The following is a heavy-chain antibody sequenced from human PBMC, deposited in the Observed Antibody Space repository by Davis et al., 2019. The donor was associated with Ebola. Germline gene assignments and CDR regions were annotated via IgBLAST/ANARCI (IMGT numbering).Heavy chain of an antibody. V-gene: IGHV3-30-3*01. CDR1: GFTFSSYA. D-gene: IGHD4-17*01. CDR2: ISYDGSNK. CDR3: AREEGDYGDSNNWFDP. J-gene: IGHJ5*02. Sequence: LSLTCAASGFTFSSYAMHWVRQAPGKGLEWVAVISYDGSNKYYADSVKGRFTISRDNSKNTLYLQMNSLRAEDTAVYYCAREEGDYGDSNNWFDPWGQGTLVTVSS.